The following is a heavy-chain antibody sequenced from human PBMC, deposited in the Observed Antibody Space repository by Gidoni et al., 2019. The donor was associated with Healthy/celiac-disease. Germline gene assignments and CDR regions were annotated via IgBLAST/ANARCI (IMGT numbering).Heavy chain of an antibody. CDR3: ARDRWLVAATLANEFDY. CDR1: GYTFTSYG. D-gene: IGHD2-15*01. J-gene: IGHJ4*02. CDR2: ISAYNGNT. V-gene: IGHV1-18*01. Sequence: QVQLVQSGAEVTKPGASLKVSCKASGYTFTSYGISWVRQAPGQGLEWMGWISAYNGNTNYAQKLQGRVTMTTDTSTSTAYMELRSLRSDDTAVYYCARDRWLVAATLANEFDYWGQGTLVTVSS.